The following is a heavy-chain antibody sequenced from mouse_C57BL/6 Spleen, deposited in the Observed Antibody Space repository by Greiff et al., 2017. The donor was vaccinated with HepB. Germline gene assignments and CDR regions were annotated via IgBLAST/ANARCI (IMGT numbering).Heavy chain of an antibody. CDR1: GYTFPGYW. J-gene: IGHJ3*01. D-gene: IGHD3-2*02. CDR2: ILPGSGST. V-gene: IGHV1-9*01. CDR3: ARWGSSGYPVHAD. Sequence: VMLVESGAELMKPGASVKLSCKAPGYTFPGYWIEWVKHRTGNGLEWIGEILPGSGSTNSNEKFKGKATFTADTSSNTAYMQLSSLTTEDSAIYYCARWGSSGYPVHADWGHVTLVTVSA.